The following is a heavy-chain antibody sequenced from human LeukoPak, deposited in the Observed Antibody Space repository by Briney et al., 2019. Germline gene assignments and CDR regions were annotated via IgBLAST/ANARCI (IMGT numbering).Heavy chain of an antibody. V-gene: IGHV3-23*01. D-gene: IGHD3-3*01. CDR3: AKVLSPSYYDFWSGYPLDY. J-gene: IGHJ4*02. CDR2: ISGSGGST. Sequence: PGGSLRLSCAASAFTFSSYAMSWVRQAPGKGLEWVSAISGSGGSTYYADSVKGRFTISRDNSKNTLYLQMNSLRAEDTAVYYCAKVLSPSYYDFWSGYPLDYWGQGTQVTV. CDR1: AFTFSSYA.